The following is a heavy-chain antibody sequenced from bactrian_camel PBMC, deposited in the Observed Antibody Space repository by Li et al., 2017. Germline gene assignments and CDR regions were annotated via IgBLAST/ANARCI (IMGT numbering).Heavy chain of an antibody. CDR1: GHTYC. CDR2: IEHDGGA. V-gene: IGHV3S53*01. D-gene: IGHD5*01. CDR3: ATGPFGLGADFGY. Sequence: HVQLVESGGGSVQPGGSLRLSCSASGHTYCMAWFRQAPGKERERVAGIEHDGGAVYGDWVKGRFTISRDSAKNTVYLQMNSLKSDDTALYYCATGPFGLGADFGYWGQGTQVTVS. J-gene: IGHJ6*01.